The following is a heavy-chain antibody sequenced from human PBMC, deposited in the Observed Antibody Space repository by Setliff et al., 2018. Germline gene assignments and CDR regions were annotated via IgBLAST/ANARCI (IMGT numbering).Heavy chain of an antibody. Sequence: GGSLRLSCAASGFRFSDYYMSWARQAPGKGLEWISKISGNGITIYYADSVKGRFTISRDNAKNSLYLQMNSLRVEDTAAYYCARDVFDFRTGQAGPWGQGTLVTVSS. D-gene: IGHD3-3*01. V-gene: IGHV3-11*04. CDR1: GFRFSDYY. CDR2: ISGNGITI. CDR3: ARDVFDFRTGQAGP. J-gene: IGHJ5*02.